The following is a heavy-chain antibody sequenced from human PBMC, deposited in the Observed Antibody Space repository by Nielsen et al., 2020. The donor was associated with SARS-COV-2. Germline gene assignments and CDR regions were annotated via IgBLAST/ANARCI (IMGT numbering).Heavy chain of an antibody. CDR3: AKDTGGSSSLDY. CDR2: ISWNSGSI. CDR1: GFTFSSYS. V-gene: IGHV3-9*01. Sequence: SLKISCAASGFTFSSYSMHWVRQAPGKGLEWVSGISWNSGSIGYADSVKGRFTISRDNAKNSLYLQMNSLRAEDTALYYCAKDTGGSSSLDYWGQGTLVTVSS. J-gene: IGHJ4*02. D-gene: IGHD1-26*01.